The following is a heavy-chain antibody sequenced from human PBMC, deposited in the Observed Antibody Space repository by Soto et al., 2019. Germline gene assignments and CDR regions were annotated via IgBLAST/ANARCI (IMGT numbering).Heavy chain of an antibody. CDR2: ITTSNGNR. V-gene: IGHV1-18*04. Sequence: QIQLVQSGGEVKRPGASVMVSCKASGYSLTSYGISWVRLVPGQGLEWMAWITTSNGNRNFARKFQDRVSLTADISTSTVYMELRSLTSDDTAVYYCTRGTQGVFEYWGQGTLVTVSS. CDR3: TRGTQGVFEY. CDR1: GYSLTSYG. J-gene: IGHJ4*02. D-gene: IGHD3-16*01.